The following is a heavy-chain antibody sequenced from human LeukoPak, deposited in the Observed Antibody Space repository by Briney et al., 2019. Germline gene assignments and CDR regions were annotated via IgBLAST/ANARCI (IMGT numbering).Heavy chain of an antibody. D-gene: IGHD3-3*01. CDR2: IYYSGST. V-gene: IGHV4-59*01. Sequence: PSETLSLTCTVSGGSISSYYWSWIRQPPGKGLGWIGYIYYSGSTNYNPSLKSRVTISVDTSKNQFSLKLSSVTAADTAVYYCARARVYDFWSGYRHAFDIWGQGTMVTVSS. CDR1: GGSISSYY. CDR3: ARARVYDFWSGYRHAFDI. J-gene: IGHJ3*02.